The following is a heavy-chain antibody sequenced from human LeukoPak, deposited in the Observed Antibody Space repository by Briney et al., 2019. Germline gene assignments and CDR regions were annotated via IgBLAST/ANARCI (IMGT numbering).Heavy chain of an antibody. Sequence: QPGGSLRLSCAASGFPFSNYWMNWVRQAPGNALEWVAYIRKDGGETYYVDSVKGRFTISRDNSKNTLYLKMNSLRAEDTALYYCAKAPYNWNYGVAFDIWGQGTMVTVSS. CDR1: GFPFSNYW. CDR3: AKAPYNWNYGVAFDI. CDR2: IRKDGGET. V-gene: IGHV3-7*03. D-gene: IGHD1-7*01. J-gene: IGHJ3*02.